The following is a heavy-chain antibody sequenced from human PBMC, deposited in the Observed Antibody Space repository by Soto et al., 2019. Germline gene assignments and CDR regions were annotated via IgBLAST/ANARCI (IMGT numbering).Heavy chain of an antibody. D-gene: IGHD3-10*01. CDR2: INHLETT. Sequence: TLSLTCTVSGASITYGAYSWSWIRQTPGKGLEWIGYINHLETTFYNPSFESRLTLSIDRTKNQFSLNLKSMSAADRAVSFCARGGGFDSFDYWGTGILLTVAS. V-gene: IGHV4-30-2*01. J-gene: IGHJ4*02. CDR3: ARGGGFDSFDY. CDR1: GASITYGAYS.